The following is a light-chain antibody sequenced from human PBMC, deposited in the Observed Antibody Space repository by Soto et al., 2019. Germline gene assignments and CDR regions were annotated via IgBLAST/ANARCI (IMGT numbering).Light chain of an antibody. Sequence: QSVLTQPPSASGSPGQSVTISCTGTSSDVGGYNYVSWYQQHPGKVPKLMIYEVTKRPSGVPDRFSGSKSGNTASLTVSGLQAEDEADYYCSSHAGINNVVCGGGTKVTVL. CDR3: SSHAGINNVV. V-gene: IGLV2-8*01. J-gene: IGLJ3*02. CDR2: EVT. CDR1: SSDVGGYNY.